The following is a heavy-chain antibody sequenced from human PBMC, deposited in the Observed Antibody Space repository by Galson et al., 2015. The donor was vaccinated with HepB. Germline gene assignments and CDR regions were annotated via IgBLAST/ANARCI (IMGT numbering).Heavy chain of an antibody. J-gene: IGHJ5*02. CDR1: GYTFTSYG. CDR2: ISAYNGNT. CDR3: AMLRITMVRETTGWFDP. D-gene: IGHD3-10*01. Sequence: SVKVSCKASGYTFTSYGISWVRQAPGQGLEWMGWISAYNGNTNYAQKLQGRVTMTTDTSTSTAYMELRSLRSDDTAVYYCAMLRITMVRETTGWFDPWGQGTLVTVSS. V-gene: IGHV1-18*01.